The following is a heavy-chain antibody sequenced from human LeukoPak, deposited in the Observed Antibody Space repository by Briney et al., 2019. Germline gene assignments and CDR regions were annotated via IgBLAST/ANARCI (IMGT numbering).Heavy chain of an antibody. V-gene: IGHV1-8*01. D-gene: IGHD3-16*01. J-gene: IGHJ5*02. CDR2: MNPNSGNT. CDR3: ARSRIMRIPRQNWFDP. CDR1: GYTFTSYD. Sequence: ASVKVSCKASGYTFTSYDINWVRQATGQGLGWMGWMNPNSGNTGYAQKFQGRVTMTRNTSISTAYMELSSLRSEDTAVYYCARSRIMRIPRQNWFDPWGQGTLVTVSS.